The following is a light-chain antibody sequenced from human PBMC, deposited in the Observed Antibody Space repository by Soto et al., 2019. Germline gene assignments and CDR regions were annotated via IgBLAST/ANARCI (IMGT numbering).Light chain of an antibody. CDR2: EGT. CDR3: YSFAGSTTFSYV. V-gene: IGLV2-23*03. Sequence: QSVLTQPASVSGSPGKSISISCTGTSSDVVTYNLVSWYQQHPGKAPTVLIYEGTKRPSGVSNRFSGSKSGNTASPTISGLQTEDEADYYCYSFAGSTTFSYVFGPGTKVTVL. CDR1: SSDVVTYNL. J-gene: IGLJ1*01.